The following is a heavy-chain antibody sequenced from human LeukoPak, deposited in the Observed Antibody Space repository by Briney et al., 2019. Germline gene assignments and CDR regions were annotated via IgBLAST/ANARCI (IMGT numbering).Heavy chain of an antibody. CDR1: GFSFSSNT. V-gene: IGHV3-23*01. Sequence: PGGSLRFSCAGSGFSFSSNTMSWVRQAPGRGLEGVSAISNNGGRTDYADSVKGRFTISRDNSKSTLYLHMDSLRAQDTAVYYCARDEDTSALSEYWGQGTLVTVSS. CDR3: ARDEDTSALSEY. CDR2: ISNNGGRT. D-gene: IGHD2/OR15-2a*01. J-gene: IGHJ4*02.